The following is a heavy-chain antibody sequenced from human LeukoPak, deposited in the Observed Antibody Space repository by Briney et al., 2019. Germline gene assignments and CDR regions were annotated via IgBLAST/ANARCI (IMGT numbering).Heavy chain of an antibody. J-gene: IGHJ4*02. D-gene: IGHD5-12*01. CDR1: GGSISSTTYY. CDR2: IFYSGNT. Sequence: SETLSLTCTVSGGSISSTTYYCGWIRQPPRNGLEWLGNIFYSGNTYYNPSLKSRVTISVDTSKNQFSLRLISLTAADTAVYYCARIYRYSGLNYYFDQWGQGTLVSVSS. V-gene: IGHV4-39*01. CDR3: ARIYRYSGLNYYFDQ.